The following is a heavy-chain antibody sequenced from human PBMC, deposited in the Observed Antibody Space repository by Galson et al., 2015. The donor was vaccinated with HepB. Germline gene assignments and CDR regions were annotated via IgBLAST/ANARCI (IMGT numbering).Heavy chain of an antibody. CDR3: ARDFEGRRRGAFDI. CDR1: GFTFSSYS. D-gene: IGHD3-10*01. Sequence: SLRLSCAASGFTFSSYSMNWVRQAPGKGLEWLSYISSSSSAIYYDPSVKGRFTISRDNAKNSLYLQMHSLRAVDTAGYYCARDFEGRRRGAFDIWGQGTLVTVSS. J-gene: IGHJ3*02. V-gene: IGHV3-48*01. CDR2: ISSSSSAI.